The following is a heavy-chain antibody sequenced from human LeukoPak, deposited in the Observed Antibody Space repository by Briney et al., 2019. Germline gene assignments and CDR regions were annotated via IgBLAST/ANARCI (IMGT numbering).Heavy chain of an antibody. CDR2: IKQDGSEK. J-gene: IGHJ4*02. CDR3: ARGLTTVTVKDYFGY. D-gene: IGHD4-11*01. CDR1: GFTFSSYW. Sequence: GGSLRLSCAASGFTFSSYWMSWARKAPGKGLEGGANIKQDGSEKYYVDSVKGRFTISRDNAKNSLSLQMNSLRAEDTAVYYCARGLTTVTVKDYFGYWGQGTLVTVSS. V-gene: IGHV3-7*01.